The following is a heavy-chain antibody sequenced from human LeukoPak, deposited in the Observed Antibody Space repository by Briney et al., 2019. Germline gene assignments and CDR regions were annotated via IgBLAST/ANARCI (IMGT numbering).Heavy chain of an antibody. CDR1: GFTFSSYW. J-gene: IGHJ4*02. D-gene: IGHD4-17*01. V-gene: IGHV3-74*01. CDR2: IKSDGTIT. Sequence: GGSLRLSCAASGFTFSSYWTHWVRQAPGKGLVWVSRIKSDGTITSYADSVKGRFTISRDNAKNTLYLQMNSLRAEDTAVYYCATLTTVTTIDSGFDYWGQGTLVTVSS. CDR3: ATLTTVTTIDSGFDY.